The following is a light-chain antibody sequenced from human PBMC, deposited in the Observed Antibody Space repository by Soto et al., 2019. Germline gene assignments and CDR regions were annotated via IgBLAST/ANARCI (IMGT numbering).Light chain of an antibody. V-gene: IGKV1-39*01. CDR3: QQSYPPPHP. CDR2: TAT. CDR1: QSISHF. Sequence: DIQMTQSPPSLSASVGDKVTITCRPSQSISHFLNWYQQKPGKAPKLLIYTATSLQSGVPSRFSGTESRTHSPITNSSPQPEDCAPYFCQQSYPPPHPFGQGTKLEIK. J-gene: IGKJ2*01.